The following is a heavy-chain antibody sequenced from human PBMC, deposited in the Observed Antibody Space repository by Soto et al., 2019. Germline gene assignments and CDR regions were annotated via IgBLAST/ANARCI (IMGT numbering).Heavy chain of an antibody. CDR2: IYNSVNT. Sequence: QVQLQESGPGLVKPSQTLSLTCTVSGGSISSDYYCWSWIRQSPEKGLEWSGHIYNSVNTYSNPSLSSRVTISVDTSKNHFSLKLNSVTAADTAVYYCARGPSGDKVDNWGQGTLVTVSS. CDR1: GGSISSDYYC. V-gene: IGHV4-30-4*01. CDR3: ARGPSGDKVDN. J-gene: IGHJ4*02. D-gene: IGHD7-27*01.